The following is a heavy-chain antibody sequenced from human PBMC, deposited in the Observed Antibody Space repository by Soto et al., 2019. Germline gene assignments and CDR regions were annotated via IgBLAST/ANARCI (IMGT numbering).Heavy chain of an antibody. J-gene: IGHJ6*02. D-gene: IGHD6-25*01. CDR2: IYHSGST. CDR3: ARAGLGVSSVYYSYYGTDV. V-gene: IGHV4-4*02. CDR1: GGSISSSNW. Sequence: SETLSLTCAVSGGSISSSNWWSWVRQPPGKGLEWIGEIYHSGSTNYNPSLKSRVTISVDKSKNQFSLKLSSVTAADTAVYYCARAGLGVSSVYYSYYGTDVYGQRFTVTDS.